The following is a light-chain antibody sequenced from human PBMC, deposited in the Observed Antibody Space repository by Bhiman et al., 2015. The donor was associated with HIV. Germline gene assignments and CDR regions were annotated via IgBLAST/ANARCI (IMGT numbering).Light chain of an antibody. Sequence: SILTQPRSASGTPGQRVTISCSGSSSNIGSNTGNWYQQVPGTAPKLLIYSNNERPSGVPDRFSGSKSGTSASLAISGLQAEDEADYYCSSYTSSTTPYVFGTGTKVTVL. CDR3: SSYTSSTTPYV. CDR1: SSNIGSNT. CDR2: SNN. V-gene: IGLV1-44*01. J-gene: IGLJ1*01.